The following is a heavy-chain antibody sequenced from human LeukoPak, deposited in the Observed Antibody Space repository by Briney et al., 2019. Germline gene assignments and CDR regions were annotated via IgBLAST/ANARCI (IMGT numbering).Heavy chain of an antibody. D-gene: IGHD4-23*01. J-gene: IGHJ4*02. CDR3: ARDLGGNEIDY. V-gene: IGHV4-39*07. Sequence: SETLSLTCTVSGGSISNYYWGWIRQPPGEGLEWIGSIYYSGSTYYNPSLKSRVTISVHTSKNQFSLKLSSVTAADTAVYYCARDLGGNEIDYWGQGTLVTVSS. CDR2: IYYSGST. CDR1: GGSISNYY.